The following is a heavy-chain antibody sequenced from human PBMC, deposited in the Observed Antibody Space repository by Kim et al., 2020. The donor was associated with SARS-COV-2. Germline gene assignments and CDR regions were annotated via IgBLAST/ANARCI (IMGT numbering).Heavy chain of an antibody. CDR2: IDWNGGST. CDR1: GFTFGDYG. D-gene: IGHD6-19*01. CDR3: ARGRKQWLTYYYYDGMDV. J-gene: IGHJ6*02. V-gene: IGHV3-20*04. Sequence: GGSLRLSCAASGFTFGDYGMSWVRQAPGKGLEWVSGIDWNGGSTGYADSVKGRFTISRDNAKNSLYLQMNSLRAEDTALYYCARGRKQWLTYYYYDGMDVWGQGTTVTVSS.